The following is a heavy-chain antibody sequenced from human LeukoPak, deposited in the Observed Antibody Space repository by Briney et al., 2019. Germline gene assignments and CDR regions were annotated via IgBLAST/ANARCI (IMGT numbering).Heavy chain of an antibody. CDR2: INPNTGDT. D-gene: IGHD6-13*01. V-gene: IGHV1-2*02. CDR1: GYSFTGFY. J-gene: IGHJ4*02. CDR3: ARSVPYSSPSSN. Sequence: ASVKVSCKASGYSFTGFYIQWMRQAPGQGLEWMGWINPNTGDTNSAPKFQGRMTLTSDTSIRTAYMEISRLTSDDTAVYFCARSVPYSSPSSNWGQGTLVTVSS.